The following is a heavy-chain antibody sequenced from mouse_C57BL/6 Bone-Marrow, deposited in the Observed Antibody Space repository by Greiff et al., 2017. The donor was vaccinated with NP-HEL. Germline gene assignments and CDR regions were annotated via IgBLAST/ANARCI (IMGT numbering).Heavy chain of an antibody. Sequence: EVKVEESGGGLVQPGGSLKLSCAASGFTFSDYYMYWVRQTPEKRLEWVAYISNGGGSTYYPDTVKGRFTISRDNAKNTLYLQMSRLKSEDTAMYYCARQPYYGNPYWYFDVWGTGTTVTVSS. CDR2: ISNGGGST. CDR1: GFTFSDYY. J-gene: IGHJ1*03. V-gene: IGHV5-12*01. D-gene: IGHD2-10*01. CDR3: ARQPYYGNPYWYFDV.